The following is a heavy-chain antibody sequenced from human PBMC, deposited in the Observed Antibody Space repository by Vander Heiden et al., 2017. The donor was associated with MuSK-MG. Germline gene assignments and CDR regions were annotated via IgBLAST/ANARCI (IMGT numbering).Heavy chain of an antibody. CDR1: GGSFSGCY. Sequence: QVQLQQWGAGLLKPSETLSLTCAVYGGSFSGCYWSWIRQPPGKGLEWIGEINQRGSTNDNPSLKSRVTISGETSKKKFSLKMRSVTAADTAVDYGARGGLLLAWGQVTMVTLSS. D-gene: IGHD3-22*01. J-gene: IGHJ5*02. CDR2: INQRGST. CDR3: ARGGLLLA. V-gene: IGHV4-34*01.